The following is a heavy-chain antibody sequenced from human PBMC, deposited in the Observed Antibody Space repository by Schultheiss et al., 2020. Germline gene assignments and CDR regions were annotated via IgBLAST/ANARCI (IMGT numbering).Heavy chain of an antibody. CDR1: GYSISSAYY. D-gene: IGHD4-17*01. J-gene: IGHJ5*02. Sequence: SETLSLTCAVSGYSISSAYYWGWIRQPPGKGLEWIGEINHSGSTNYNPSLKSRVTISVDTSKNQFSLKLSSVTAADRAVYYCARVSHDYGNWFDPWGQGTLVTVSS. CDR3: ARVSHDYGNWFDP. CDR2: INHSGST. V-gene: IGHV4-38-2*01.